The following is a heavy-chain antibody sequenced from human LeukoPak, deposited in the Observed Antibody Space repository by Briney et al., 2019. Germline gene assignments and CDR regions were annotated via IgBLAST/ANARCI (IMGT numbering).Heavy chain of an antibody. J-gene: IGHJ6*03. CDR1: GGSISSSSYY. Sequence: SETLSLTCTVSGGSISSSSYYWGWLRQPPGKGLEWIGSIYYSGSTYYNPSLKSRVTISVDTSKNQFSLKLSSVTAADTVVYYCAVVAATNANYYYYYMDVWGKGTTVTVSS. V-gene: IGHV4-39*07. CDR2: IYYSGST. CDR3: AVVAATNANYYYYYMDV. D-gene: IGHD2-15*01.